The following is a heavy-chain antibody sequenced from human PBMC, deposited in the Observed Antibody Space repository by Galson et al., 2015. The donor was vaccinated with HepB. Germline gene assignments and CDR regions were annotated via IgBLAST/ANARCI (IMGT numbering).Heavy chain of an antibody. CDR3: AREVTVVSPPYYFDY. CDR2: IIPIFGTA. J-gene: IGHJ4*02. CDR1: GGTFSRYA. Sequence: SVKVSCKASGGTFSRYAISWVRQAPGQGLEWMGGIIPIFGTANYAQKFQGRVTITADESTSTAYMELSSLRSEDTVVYYCAREVTVVSPPYYFDYWGQGTLVTVSS. D-gene: IGHD4-23*01. V-gene: IGHV1-69*13.